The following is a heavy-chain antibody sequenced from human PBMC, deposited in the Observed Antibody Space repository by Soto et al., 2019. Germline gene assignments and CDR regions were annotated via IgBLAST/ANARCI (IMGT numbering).Heavy chain of an antibody. CDR1: GGSISSSNW. CDR3: AIDHHQATVTTPLWDRAYGMDV. D-gene: IGHD4-17*01. Sequence: QVQLKESGPGLVKPSGTLSLTCAVSGGSISSSNWWSWVRQPPGKGLEWIGEIYHSGSTNYNPSLKSRVTISVDKSKNQFSLKLSSVTAADTAVYYCAIDHHQATVTTPLWDRAYGMDVWGQGTTVTVSS. J-gene: IGHJ6*02. V-gene: IGHV4-4*02. CDR2: IYHSGST.